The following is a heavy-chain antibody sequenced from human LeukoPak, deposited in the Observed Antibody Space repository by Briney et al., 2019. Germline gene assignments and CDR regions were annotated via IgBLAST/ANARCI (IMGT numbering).Heavy chain of an antibody. V-gene: IGHV4-59*01. CDR1: GGSISSYY. CDR3: ARDNAVALDAFDI. J-gene: IGHJ3*02. CDR2: IYYSGST. Sequence: SETLSLTCTVSGGSISSYYWSWIRQPPGKGLKWIGYIYYSGSTNYNPSLKSRVTISVDTSKNQFSLKLSSVTAADTAVYYCARDNAVALDAFDIWGQGTMVTVSS. D-gene: IGHD2-15*01.